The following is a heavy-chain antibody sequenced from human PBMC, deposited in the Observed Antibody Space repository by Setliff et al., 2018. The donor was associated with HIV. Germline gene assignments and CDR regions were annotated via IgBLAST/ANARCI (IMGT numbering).Heavy chain of an antibody. CDR3: ARDQIRSRYYYYYTDV. CDR2: ISSSSSTK. Sequence: GGSLRLSCAASGFNFSMYSMNWVRQAPGKGLEWVSYISSSSSTKYYADSVKGRFTISRDNAKNSLYLHMNTLRADDTAVYFCARDQIRSRYYYYYTDVWDKGTPVTVSS. J-gene: IGHJ6*03. D-gene: IGHD3-3*01. V-gene: IGHV3-48*01. CDR1: GFNFSMYS.